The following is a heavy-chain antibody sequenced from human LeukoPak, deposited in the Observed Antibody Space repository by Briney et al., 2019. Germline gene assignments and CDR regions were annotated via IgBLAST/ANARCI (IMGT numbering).Heavy chain of an antibody. CDR3: ARAQWPYYYMDV. Sequence: ASVKVSCKASGYTFRTYIINWVREATGQGPEWLGWMDPDSGNTGYAQKFQGRVTMTRDTSISTAYMELSRLRSDDTAVYYCARAQWPYYYMDVWGKGTTVTVSS. D-gene: IGHD2-8*01. CDR1: GYTFRTYI. CDR2: MDPDSGNT. J-gene: IGHJ6*03. V-gene: IGHV1-8*01.